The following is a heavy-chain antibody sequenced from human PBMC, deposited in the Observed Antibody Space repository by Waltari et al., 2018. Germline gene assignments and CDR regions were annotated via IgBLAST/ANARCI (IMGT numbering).Heavy chain of an antibody. CDR2: IYYSGST. V-gene: IGHV4-30-4*08. CDR3: ARDIGGGINYFDY. CDR1: GGSISSGDYY. D-gene: IGHD1-26*01. J-gene: IGHJ4*02. Sequence: QVQLQESGPGLVKPSQTLSLTCTVSGGSISSGDYYWSWIRQPPGKGLEWIGYIYYSGSTNYNPSLKSRVTISVDTSKNQFSLKLSSVTAADTAVYYCARDIGGGINYFDYWGQGTLVTVSS.